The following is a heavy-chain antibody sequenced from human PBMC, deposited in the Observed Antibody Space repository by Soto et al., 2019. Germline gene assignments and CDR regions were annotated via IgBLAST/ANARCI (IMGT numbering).Heavy chain of an antibody. CDR1: GFSFSSYA. CDR3: AKRWATQPMPRVYDY. Sequence: GGSLRLSCAASGFSFSSYAMIWVRQAPGKGLEWVSVISDNGVTIYYADSMKGRFTISRDNSKNTLYLHMNSLRAEDTAVYYCAKRWATQPMPRVYDYWGQGTPVTVSS. J-gene: IGHJ4*02. D-gene: IGHD1-26*01. V-gene: IGHV3-23*01. CDR2: ISDNGVTI.